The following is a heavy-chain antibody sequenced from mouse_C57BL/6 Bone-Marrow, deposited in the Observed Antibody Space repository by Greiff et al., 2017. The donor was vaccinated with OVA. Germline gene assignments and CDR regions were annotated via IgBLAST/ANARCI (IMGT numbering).Heavy chain of an antibody. D-gene: IGHD2-5*01. V-gene: IGHV3-6*01. CDR1: GYSITSGYY. CDR2: ISYDGSN. J-gene: IGHJ4*01. CDR3: ARNAYYSNYDYYAMDY. Sequence: EVKLMESGPGLVKPSQSLSLTCSVTGYSITSGYYWYWIRKFPENKLEGMGYISYDGSNNYNPSLKNRISITRDTSKNQFFLKLNSVTTEDTATYYCARNAYYSNYDYYAMDYWGQGTSVTVSS.